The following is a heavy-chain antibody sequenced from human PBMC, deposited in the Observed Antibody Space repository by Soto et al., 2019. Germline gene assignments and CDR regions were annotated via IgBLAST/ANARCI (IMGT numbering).Heavy chain of an antibody. D-gene: IGHD1-26*01. CDR2: IYYSGST. V-gene: IGHV4-59*08. Sequence: TLSLTCTVSGGSISSYYWSWIRQPPGKGLEWIGYIYYSGSTNYNPSLKSRLRMSVDTSKNQFSLNLSSVTATDTAVYYCARRRIVPTTNFDYWGQGTLVTVSS. CDR1: GGSISSYY. CDR3: ARRRIVPTTNFDY. J-gene: IGHJ4*02.